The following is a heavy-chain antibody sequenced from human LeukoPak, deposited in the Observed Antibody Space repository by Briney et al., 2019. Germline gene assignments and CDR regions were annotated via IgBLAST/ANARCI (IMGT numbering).Heavy chain of an antibody. J-gene: IGHJ3*02. D-gene: IGHD4-17*01. CDR3: ARDLVTVTKGFDI. Sequence: SETLSLTCAVYGGSFSGYYWSWIRQPPGKGLEWIGEINHSGSTNYNPSLKSRVTISIDTSKNEFSLKLTSVTAADTAVYYCARDLVTVTKGFDIWGQGTMVTVSS. V-gene: IGHV4-34*01. CDR1: GGSFSGYY. CDR2: INHSGST.